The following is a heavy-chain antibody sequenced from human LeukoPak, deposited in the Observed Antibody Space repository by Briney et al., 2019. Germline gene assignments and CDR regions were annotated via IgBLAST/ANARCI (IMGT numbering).Heavy chain of an antibody. CDR3: AKDPNGSWSPPFDP. CDR1: GFTFSSYS. V-gene: IGHV3-30*18. D-gene: IGHD6-13*01. CDR2: ISYDGSSK. Sequence: GGSLRLSCAASGFTFSSYSMHWVRQSPGKGLEWVAVISYDGSSKYYADSVKGRFTISRDNSKNTLYLQMNSLRAEDTAVYYCAKDPNGSWSPPFDPWGQGILVTVSS. J-gene: IGHJ5*02.